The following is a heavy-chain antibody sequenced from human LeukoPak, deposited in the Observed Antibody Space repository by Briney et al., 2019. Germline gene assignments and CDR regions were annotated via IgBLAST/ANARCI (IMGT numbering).Heavy chain of an antibody. CDR1: GFTFSSYW. Sequence: PGGSLRLSCAASGFTFSSYWMHWVRQAPGKGLEWVAVIWYDGSNKYYADSVKGRFTISRDKSKNTLYLQMDSLRAEDTAVYYCARENQIVLMVYATHYGMDVWGQGTTVTVSS. CDR2: IWYDGSNK. J-gene: IGHJ6*02. CDR3: ARENQIVLMVYATHYGMDV. D-gene: IGHD2-8*01. V-gene: IGHV3-33*08.